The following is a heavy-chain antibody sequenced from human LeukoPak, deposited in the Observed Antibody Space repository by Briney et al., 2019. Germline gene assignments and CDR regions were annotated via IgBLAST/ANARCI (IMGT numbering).Heavy chain of an antibody. CDR2: VDPEDGET. V-gene: IGHV1-69-2*01. Sequence: ASVKVSCKVSGYTFTDYYMHWVQQAPGRGLEWMGLVDPEDGETIYAEKFQGRVTITADTSTDTAYMELSSLRSEDTAVYYCATGFGYYFDYWGQGTLVTVSS. CDR3: ATGFGYYFDY. D-gene: IGHD3-10*01. J-gene: IGHJ4*02. CDR1: GYTFTDYY.